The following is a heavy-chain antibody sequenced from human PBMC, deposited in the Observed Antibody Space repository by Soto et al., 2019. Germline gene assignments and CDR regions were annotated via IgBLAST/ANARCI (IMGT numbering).Heavy chain of an antibody. CDR1: GFTFSGSA. D-gene: IGHD1-1*01. Sequence: EVQLVESGGGLVQPGGSLKLSCAASGFTFSGSAMHWVRQASGKGLEWVGRIRSKANSYATAYAASVKGRFTISRDDSKNTAYLQMNSLKTEDTAVYYCRTGAQNDPFDYWGQGTLVTVSS. V-gene: IGHV3-73*01. CDR2: IRSKANSYAT. J-gene: IGHJ4*02. CDR3: RTGAQNDPFDY.